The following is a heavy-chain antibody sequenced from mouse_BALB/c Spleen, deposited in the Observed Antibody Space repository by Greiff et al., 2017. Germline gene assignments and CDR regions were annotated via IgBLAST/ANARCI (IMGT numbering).Heavy chain of an antibody. V-gene: IGHV5-6-3*01. D-gene: IGHD1-1*01. CDR3: ARRGAHYYGSSYGAMDY. CDR2: INSNGGST. Sequence: EVQVVESGGGLVQPGGSLKLSCAASGFTFSSYGMSWVRQTPDKRLELVATINSNGGSTYYPDSVKGRFTISRDNAKNTLYLQMSSLKSEDTAMYYCARRGAHYYGSSYGAMDYWGQGTSFTVSS. J-gene: IGHJ4*01. CDR1: GFTFSSYG.